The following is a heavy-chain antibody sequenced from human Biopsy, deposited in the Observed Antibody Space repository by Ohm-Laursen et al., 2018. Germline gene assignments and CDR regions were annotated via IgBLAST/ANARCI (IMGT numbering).Heavy chain of an antibody. V-gene: IGHV4-4*07. J-gene: IGHJ4*02. CDR1: GASIRDYY. Sequence: SETLSLTSSVSGASIRDYYCAWIRQPAGKGLEWIGLIFTSGSTTYNPSLRSRVTMSVDTSKNQFTLNLSSVTAADTAMYYCAKGYTDYSDSSGFSYYFRYWGQGTLVTVSS. D-gene: IGHD3-22*01. CDR2: IFTSGST. CDR3: AKGYTDYSDSSGFSYYFRY.